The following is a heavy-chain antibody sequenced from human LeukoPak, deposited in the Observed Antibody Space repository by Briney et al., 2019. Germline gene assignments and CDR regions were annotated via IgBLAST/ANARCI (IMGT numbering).Heavy chain of an antibody. CDR1: GFTFSSYA. CDR2: ISGSGGST. CDR3: AKGLIFSPPIVVVPAAPGDY. Sequence: PGGSLRLSCAASGFTFSSYAMSWVRQAPGKGLEWVSAISGSGGSTYYADSVKGRFTISRDNSKNTLYLQMNSLRAEDTAVYYCAKGLIFSPPIVVVPAAPGDYWGQGTLVTVPS. V-gene: IGHV3-23*01. D-gene: IGHD2-2*01. J-gene: IGHJ4*02.